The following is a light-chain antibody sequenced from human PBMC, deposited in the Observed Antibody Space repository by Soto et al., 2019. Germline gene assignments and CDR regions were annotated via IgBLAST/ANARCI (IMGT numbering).Light chain of an antibody. CDR3: QQYNNWPRT. J-gene: IGKJ1*01. CDR1: QLVNNN. CDR2: GAS. Sequence: EIVMTQSPATLSVSPGERATLSSRASQLVNNNLAWYQQKPGQAPRLVIYGASTRATDIPARFSGSGFGTEFTLTISSLQSEDFAVYYCQQYNNWPRTFGQGTKVDI. V-gene: IGKV3D-15*01.